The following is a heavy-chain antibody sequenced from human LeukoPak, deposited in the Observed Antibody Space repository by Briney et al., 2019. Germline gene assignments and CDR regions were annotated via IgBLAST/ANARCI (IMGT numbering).Heavy chain of an antibody. V-gene: IGHV3-48*03. D-gene: IGHD6-13*01. J-gene: IGHJ4*02. CDR1: GFTFSSYE. CDR3: ATDLGSSRPNF. Sequence: GGSLRLSCTTSGFTFSSYEINWVRQAPGRGLEWVSYISSSGNTIYYADSVKGRFTISRDNGKKSLYLQMNSLRAEDTAVYYCATDLGSSRPNFWGQGTLVTVSS. CDR2: ISSSGNTI.